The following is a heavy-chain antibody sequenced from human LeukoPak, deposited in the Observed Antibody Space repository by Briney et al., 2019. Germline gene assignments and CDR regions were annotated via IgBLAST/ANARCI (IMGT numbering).Heavy chain of an antibody. CDR3: AKERGSGKYPPHTLDV. D-gene: IGHD3-16*01. CDR1: GFTFSSFP. Sequence: GGSLRLSCAASGFTFSSFPMSWVRQAPGMGLEWVSGLSGSGGSTYYADSVKGRFTISRDNSKNALSLQMNSLRAEDTAVYYCAKERGSGKYPPHTLDVWGQGTTVTVSS. CDR2: LSGSGGST. J-gene: IGHJ6*02. V-gene: IGHV3-23*01.